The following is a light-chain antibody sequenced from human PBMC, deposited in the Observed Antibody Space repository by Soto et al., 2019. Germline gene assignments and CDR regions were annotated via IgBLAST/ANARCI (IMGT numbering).Light chain of an antibody. J-gene: IGKJ2*01. CDR3: QQSDSTPYT. V-gene: IGKV1-5*03. CDR1: QSISAW. CDR2: KAS. Sequence: DIQMTQSPSTLSASVGDSVSINCRASQSISAWLAWYQQKPGKAPRLLIYKASTLEIGVPSRFSGSGSGTDFTLTIASLQPEDFSTYYCQQSDSTPYTFGQGTKVDIK.